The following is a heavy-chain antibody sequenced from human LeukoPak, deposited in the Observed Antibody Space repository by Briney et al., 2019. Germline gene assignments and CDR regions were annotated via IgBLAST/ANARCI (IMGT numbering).Heavy chain of an antibody. Sequence: GGSLRLSCAASGFTFSSYAMSWVRQAPGKGLEWVSAISGSGGSTYYADSVKGRFTISRDNPKNTLYLQMNSLRAEDTAVYYCAKVGMDCSSTSCYESISDYWGQGTLVTVSS. CDR1: GFTFSSYA. V-gene: IGHV3-23*01. CDR2: ISGSGGST. CDR3: AKVGMDCSSTSCYESISDY. D-gene: IGHD2-2*01. J-gene: IGHJ4*02.